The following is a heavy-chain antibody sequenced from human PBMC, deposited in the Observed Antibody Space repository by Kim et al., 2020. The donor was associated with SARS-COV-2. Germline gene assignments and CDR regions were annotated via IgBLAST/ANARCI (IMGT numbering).Heavy chain of an antibody. Sequence: DSVKGRFPISRDNTENTLYLKMNGMRFEETAVYYCAKDAGDSATLRGAIDYWGQGTLVTVSS. CDR3: AKDAGDSATLRGAIDY. V-gene: IGHV3-30*02. J-gene: IGHJ4*02. D-gene: IGHD3-10*01.